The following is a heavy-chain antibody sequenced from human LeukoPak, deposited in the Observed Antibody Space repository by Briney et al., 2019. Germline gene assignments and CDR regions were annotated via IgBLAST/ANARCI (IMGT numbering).Heavy chain of an antibody. CDR3: ARAQYYYDTNWFDP. J-gene: IGHJ5*02. D-gene: IGHD3-22*01. CDR2: IYYSGST. CDR1: GGSISSYY. V-gene: IGHV4-59*01. Sequence: PSETLSLTCTVSGGSISSYYWSWIRQPPRKGLEWFGYIYYSGSTNYNPSLKSRVTISVDTSKNQFSLKLSSVTAADTAVYYCARAQYYYDTNWFDPWGQGTLVTVSS.